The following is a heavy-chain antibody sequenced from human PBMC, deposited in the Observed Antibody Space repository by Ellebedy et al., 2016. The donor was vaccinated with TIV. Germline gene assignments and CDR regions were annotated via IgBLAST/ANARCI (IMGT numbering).Heavy chain of an antibody. Sequence: MPGGSLRLSCNLLGYSISSGYYWGWTRHPAGKGLEWIGSIYHSGSTYYNPSLKSRVTISVDTSKNQFSLKLSSVTAADTAVYYCARVQSQYYYDGHWFDPWGQGTLVTVSS. CDR1: GYSISSGYY. D-gene: IGHD3-22*01. J-gene: IGHJ5*02. V-gene: IGHV4-38-2*02. CDR3: ARVQSQYYYDGHWFDP. CDR2: IYHSGST.